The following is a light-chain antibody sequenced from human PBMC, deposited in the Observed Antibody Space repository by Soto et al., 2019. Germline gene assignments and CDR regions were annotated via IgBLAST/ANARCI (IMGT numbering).Light chain of an antibody. CDR2: ATS. CDR3: QKYNSGPLT. J-gene: IGKJ4*01. V-gene: IGKV1-27*01. CDR1: QGIAPY. Sequence: GDRVTITCRASQGIAPYLAWFQQKPGKVPKLLLYATSTLQSGVPSRFSGSGSGTDFTLTVTSLQPEDVGTYYCQKYNSGPLTFGGGTKVEMK.